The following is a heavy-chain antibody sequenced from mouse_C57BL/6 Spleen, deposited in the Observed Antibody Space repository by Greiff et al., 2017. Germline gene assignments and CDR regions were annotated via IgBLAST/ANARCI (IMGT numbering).Heavy chain of an antibody. Sequence: VQLQQSGPELVKPGASVKISCKASGYAFSSSWMNWVKQRPGKGLEWIGRIYPGDGDTNYNGKFKGKATLTADKSSSTAYMQLSSLTSEDSAVYFCAYTTVVASFDYWGQGTTLTVSS. J-gene: IGHJ2*01. CDR1: GYAFSSSW. CDR2: IYPGDGDT. CDR3: AYTTVVASFDY. V-gene: IGHV1-82*01. D-gene: IGHD1-1*01.